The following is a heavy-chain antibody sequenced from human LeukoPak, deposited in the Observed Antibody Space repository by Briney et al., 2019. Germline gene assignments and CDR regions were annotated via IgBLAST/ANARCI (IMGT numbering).Heavy chain of an antibody. CDR2: ISSSSSYI. CDR3: ARDGAMAGAFDI. D-gene: IGHD5-18*01. J-gene: IGHJ3*02. CDR1: GFTSSSYS. Sequence: GGSLRLSCAASGFTSSSYSMNWVRQAPGKGLEWVSSISSSSSYIYYADSVKGRFTISRDNAKNSLYLQMNSLRAEDTAVYYCARDGAMAGAFDIWGQGTMVTVSS. V-gene: IGHV3-21*01.